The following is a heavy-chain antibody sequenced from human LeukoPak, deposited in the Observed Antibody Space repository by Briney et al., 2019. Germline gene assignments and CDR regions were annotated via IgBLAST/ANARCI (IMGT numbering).Heavy chain of an antibody. V-gene: IGHV1-2*06. Sequence: ASVKVSCKASGYTFTGYYMHWVRQAPGQGLEWTGRINPNSGGTNYAQKFQGRVTMTRDTSISTAYMELSRLRSDDTAVYYCARDSDVLRYFDWSRHFDYWGQGTLVTVSS. CDR2: INPNSGGT. CDR3: ARDSDVLRYFDWSRHFDY. CDR1: GYTFTGYY. D-gene: IGHD3-9*01. J-gene: IGHJ4*02.